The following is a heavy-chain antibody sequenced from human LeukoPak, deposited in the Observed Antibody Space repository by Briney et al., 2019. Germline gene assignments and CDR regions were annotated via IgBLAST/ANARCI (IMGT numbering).Heavy chain of an antibody. J-gene: IGHJ4*02. V-gene: IGHV4-34*01. CDR2: INHSGST. D-gene: IGHD4-23*01. CDR3: ARGNKLGGNPFFDY. CDR1: GGSFSGYY. Sequence: PPETLSLTCAVYGGSFSGYYWSWIRQPPGKGLEWIGEINHSGSTNYNPSLKSRVTISVDTSKNQFSLKLSSVTAADTAVYYCARGNKLGGNPFFDYWGQGTLVTVSS.